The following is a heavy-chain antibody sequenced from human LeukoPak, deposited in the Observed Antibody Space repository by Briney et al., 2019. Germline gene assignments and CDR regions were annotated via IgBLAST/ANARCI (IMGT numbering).Heavy chain of an antibody. CDR1: ELTFSNYA. D-gene: IGHD6-13*01. CDR3: AKASRWYYFDC. Sequence: GGSLRLSCATSELTFSNYAMTWVRQAPGKGLEWVSAISGSTVSTYYADSVKGQFIISRDNSKNTLYLQMNSLRAEDTAVYYCAKASRWYYFDCWGQGTLVTVSS. CDR2: ISGSTVST. V-gene: IGHV3-23*01. J-gene: IGHJ4*02.